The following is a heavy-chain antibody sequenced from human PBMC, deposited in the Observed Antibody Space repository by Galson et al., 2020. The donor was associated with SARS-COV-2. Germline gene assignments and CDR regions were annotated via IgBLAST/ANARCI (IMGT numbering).Heavy chain of an antibody. V-gene: IGHV1-2*02. CDR1: GYTFTDYF. CDR3: ARDLRLYYASGGSDY. CDR2: INPNSGGT. J-gene: IGHJ4*02. D-gene: IGHD3-10*01. Sequence: KVSCKASGYTFTDYFMHWVRQAPGQGLEWMGWINPNSGGTHYVQKFQGRVTMTRDTSITTVYMELSRLRSDDTALYYCARDLRLYYASGGSDYWGQGTLVTVSS.